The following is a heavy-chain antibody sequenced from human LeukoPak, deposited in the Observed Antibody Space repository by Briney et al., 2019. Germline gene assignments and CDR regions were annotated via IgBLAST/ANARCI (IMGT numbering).Heavy chain of an antibody. CDR2: VSGSGGAT. D-gene: IGHD1-20*01. V-gene: IGHV3-23*01. CDR3: AKERGFITGTMDY. CDR1: GFTFSSYA. J-gene: IGHJ4*02. Sequence: HPGGSLRLSCVASGFTFSSYAMSWVRQAPGKGLEWVSAVSGSGGATYYADSVKGRFTISRDNSKNTLYLQMNSLRAEDTAVYYCAKERGFITGTMDYWGQGTLVTVSS.